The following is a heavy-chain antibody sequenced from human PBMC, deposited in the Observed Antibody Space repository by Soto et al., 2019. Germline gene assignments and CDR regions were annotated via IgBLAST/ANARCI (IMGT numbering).Heavy chain of an antibody. CDR2: IYSTGRT. V-gene: IGHV4-31*03. CDR1: EAASRGGGYY. Sequence: LTGSVSEAASRGGGYYWGGIRQSPGKGLELIGHIYSTGRTFYSPSLRGRVTISLDTPKHQFSLDVRSATAADTGMYYCARIEMAHIQWGRGTLVTGS. J-gene: IGHJ4*02. CDR3: ARIEMAHIQ.